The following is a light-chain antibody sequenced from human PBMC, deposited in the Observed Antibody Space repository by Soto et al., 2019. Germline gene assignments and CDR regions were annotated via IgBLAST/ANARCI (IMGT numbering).Light chain of an antibody. CDR1: QTVSSW. V-gene: IGKV1-5*03. J-gene: IGKJ2*01. Sequence: DIQMTQFPSTLSASIGDRVTITCRASQTVSSWLAWYQQKPGKAPKLLIYKASNLETGVPSRFSGSGSGTEFPLTLSSLQPDDFATYYCQQYNPYSPYTFGQGTRLEIK. CDR3: QQYNPYSPYT. CDR2: KAS.